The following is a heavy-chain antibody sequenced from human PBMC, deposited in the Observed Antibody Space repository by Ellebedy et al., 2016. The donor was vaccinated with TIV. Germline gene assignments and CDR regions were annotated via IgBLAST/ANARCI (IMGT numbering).Heavy chain of an antibody. V-gene: IGHV3-23*01. CDR3: AKDSGRSGWISDY. D-gene: IGHD3-10*01. J-gene: IGHJ4*02. CDR2: IVGSGA. CDR1: GFTFSPYA. Sequence: GESLKISCAASGFTFSPYAMAWVRQAPGKGLEWVSGIVGSGAQKYADSVKGRFTISRDSSKNTLYLQMNSLRVEDTAIYFCAKDSGRSGWISDYWGQGTLVTVSS.